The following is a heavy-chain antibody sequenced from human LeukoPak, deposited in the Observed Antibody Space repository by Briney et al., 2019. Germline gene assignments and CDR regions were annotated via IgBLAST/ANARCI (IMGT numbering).Heavy chain of an antibody. J-gene: IGHJ3*02. CDR2: INHSGST. CDR1: GGSFSGYY. CDR3: ARGRLTPYGSGSYDAFDI. Sequence: SETLSLTCAVYGGSFSGYYWSWIRQPPGKGLEWIGEINHSGSTDYNPSLKSRVTISVDTSKNQFSLKLSSVTAADTAVYYCARGRLTPYGSGSYDAFDIWAKGQWSPSLQ. V-gene: IGHV4-34*01. D-gene: IGHD3-10*01.